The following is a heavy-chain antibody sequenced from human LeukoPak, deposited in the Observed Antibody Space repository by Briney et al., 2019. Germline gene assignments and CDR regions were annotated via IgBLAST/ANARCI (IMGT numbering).Heavy chain of an antibody. CDR3: ARLGSGWSFDF. CDR1: GFTFSSYG. CDR2: IWYDGSNK. D-gene: IGHD6-19*01. J-gene: IGHJ4*02. Sequence: TGGSLRLSCAASGFTFSSYGMNWVRQAPGKGLEWVAVIWYDGSNKYYADSVMGRFTISRDNSKNTVSLQLNSLRAEDTAVYYCARLGSGWSFDFWGQGTLVAVSS. V-gene: IGHV3-33*01.